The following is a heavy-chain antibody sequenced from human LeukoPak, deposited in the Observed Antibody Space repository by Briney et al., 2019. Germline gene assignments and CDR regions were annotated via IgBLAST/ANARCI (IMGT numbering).Heavy chain of an antibody. J-gene: IGHJ3*01. CDR3: AKDPNGDYIGAFDV. D-gene: IGHD2-8*01. CDR1: RFSINNYA. CDR2: IWSSGDHT. Sequence: QAGGSLRLSCTTSRFSINNYAMTWVRRAPGKGLEWVSSIWSSGDHTKYADSVRGRVTASRDKTKNTLYLQMNDLRVDDTAVYYCAKDPNGDYIGAFDVWGQGIMVTVSS. V-gene: IGHV3-23*01.